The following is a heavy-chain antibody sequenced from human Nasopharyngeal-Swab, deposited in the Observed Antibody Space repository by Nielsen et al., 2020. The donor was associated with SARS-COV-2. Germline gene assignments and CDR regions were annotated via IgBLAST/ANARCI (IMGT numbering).Heavy chain of an antibody. CDR2: INPNSGGT. J-gene: IGHJ4*02. V-gene: IGHV1-2*04. CDR1: GYTFTGYY. CDR3: ARDSGAVGTDY. D-gene: IGHD6-19*01. Sequence: ASVKVSCKASGYTFTGYYMHWVRQAPGQGLEWMGWINPNSGGTNYAQKFQGWDTMTRDTSISTAYMELSRLRSDDTAVYYCARDSGAVGTDYWGQGTLVTVSS.